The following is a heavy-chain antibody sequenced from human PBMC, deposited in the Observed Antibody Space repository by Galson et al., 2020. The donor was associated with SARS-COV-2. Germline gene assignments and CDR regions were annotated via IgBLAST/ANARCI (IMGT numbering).Heavy chain of an antibody. D-gene: IGHD2-2*01. J-gene: IGHJ6*02. Sequence: ASVKVSCKASGYTFTGYYLHWVRQPPGQGLEWMGWINPNSGGTNYAQKFQGRVTMTGDTSISTAYMELSSLRSDDTAVYFCARSCSSTTCFQTDGMDVWGQGTTVTVSS. V-gene: IGHV1-2*02. CDR3: ARSCSSTTCFQTDGMDV. CDR2: INPNSGGT. CDR1: GYTFTGYY.